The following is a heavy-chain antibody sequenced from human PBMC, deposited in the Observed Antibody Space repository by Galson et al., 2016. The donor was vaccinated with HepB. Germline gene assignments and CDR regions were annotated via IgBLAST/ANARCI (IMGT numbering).Heavy chain of an antibody. D-gene: IGHD6-19*01. J-gene: IGHJ6*02. CDR1: GGSISSSCHY. CDR2: IYYSGNT. V-gene: IGHV4-39*01. Sequence: ETLSLTCSVSGGSISSSCHYWAWIRQPPGRGLEWIGTIYYSGNTHHNPSLKSRLSISVDKSKNQFSLRLSSVTAADTAVYFCARQSKYRSGWYEAWYYYSMDVWGQGTTVTVSS. CDR3: ARQSKYRSGWYEAWYYYSMDV.